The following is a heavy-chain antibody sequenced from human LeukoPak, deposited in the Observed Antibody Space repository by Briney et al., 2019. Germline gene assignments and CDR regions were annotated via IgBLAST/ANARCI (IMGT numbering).Heavy chain of an antibody. V-gene: IGHV4-34*01. CDR3: ARGTVEMAPFDY. J-gene: IGHJ4*02. CDR2: INHSGST. D-gene: IGHD5-24*01. Sequence: PSETLSLTCAVYGGSFSGYYWSWIRQPPGKGLEWIGEINHSGSTNYNPSLKSRVTISVDTSKNQFSLKLSSVTAADTAVYYCARGTVEMAPFDYWGQGNLVTVSS. CDR1: GGSFSGYY.